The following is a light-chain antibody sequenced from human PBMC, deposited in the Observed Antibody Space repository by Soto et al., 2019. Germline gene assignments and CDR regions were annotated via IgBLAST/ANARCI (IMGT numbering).Light chain of an antibody. V-gene: IGLV2-14*01. CDR1: SSDAGGYNY. J-gene: IGLJ1*01. CDR2: EVS. Sequence: SALTQPASVSGSPGQSITISCTGTSSDAGGYNYVSWYQQHPGKAPKLMIYEVSNRPSGVSNRFSGSKSGNTASLTISGLQAEDEADYYCSSYTSSSTPYVFGTGTKVTVL. CDR3: SSYTSSSTPYV.